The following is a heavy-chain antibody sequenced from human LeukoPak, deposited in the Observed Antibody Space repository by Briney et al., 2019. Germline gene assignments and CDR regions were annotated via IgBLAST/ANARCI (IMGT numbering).Heavy chain of an antibody. CDR1: GYTLTELS. CDR2: FDPEDGET. CDR3: ATWHIPPYDSSGHLDY. V-gene: IGHV1-24*01. D-gene: IGHD3-22*01. J-gene: IGHJ4*02. Sequence: ASVKVSCKVSGYTLTELSMHWVRQAPGKGLGWRGGFDPEDGETIYAQKFQGRVTMTEDTSTDTAYMELSSLRAEDAAVYYCATWHIPPYDSSGHLDYWGEGTLVTVSS.